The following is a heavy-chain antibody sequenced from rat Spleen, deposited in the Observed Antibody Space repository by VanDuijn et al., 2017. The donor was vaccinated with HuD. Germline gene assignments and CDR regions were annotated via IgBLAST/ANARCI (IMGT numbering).Heavy chain of an antibody. CDR2: ISSDGRRN. Sequence: EMQLVESGGGLVQPGRSMKLSCAASGFTFSDYYMAWVRQAPTKGLEWVATISSDGRRNYYRDSVKGRFTISRDNAKSSLYLQMDSLRSDDTATYYCARLNYPGTPFDYWGQGVMVTVSS. CDR1: GFTFSDYY. J-gene: IGHJ2*01. CDR3: ARLNYPGTPFDY. V-gene: IGHV5-7*01. D-gene: IGHD1-4*01.